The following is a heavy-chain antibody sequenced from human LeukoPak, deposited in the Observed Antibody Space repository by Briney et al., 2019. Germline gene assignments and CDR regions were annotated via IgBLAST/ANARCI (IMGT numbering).Heavy chain of an antibody. V-gene: IGHV4-34*01. J-gene: IGHJ5*02. CDR2: INHSGST. D-gene: IGHD3-10*01. Sequence: SETLSLTCAVYGGSFSGYYWSWIRQPPGKGLEWIGEINHSGSTNYNPSLKSRVTISVDTSKNQFSLKLSSVTAADTAVYYCARGWKIGWFGESWFDPWGQGTLVTVSS. CDR1: GGSFSGYY. CDR3: ARGWKIGWFGESWFDP.